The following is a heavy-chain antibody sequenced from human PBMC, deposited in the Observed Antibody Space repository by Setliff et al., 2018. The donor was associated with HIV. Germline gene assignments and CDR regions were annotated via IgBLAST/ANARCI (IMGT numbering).Heavy chain of an antibody. D-gene: IGHD3-22*01. CDR1: GFTFSSYG. CDR3: ARGYYDSSGYYNALL. J-gene: IGHJ4*02. CDR2: IWYDGSNK. V-gene: IGHV3-33*01. Sequence: PGGSLRLSCAASGFTFSSYGMHWVRQAPGKGLEWVAVIWYDGSNKYYADSVKGRFTISRDNSKNTLYLQMNSLRAEDTAVYYCARGYYDSSGYYNALLWGQGTLVTVSS.